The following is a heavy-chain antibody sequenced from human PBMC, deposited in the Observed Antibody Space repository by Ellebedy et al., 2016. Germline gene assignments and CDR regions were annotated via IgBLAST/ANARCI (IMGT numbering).Heavy chain of an antibody. CDR1: GDSIRSSGHW. D-gene: IGHD3-9*01. CDR3: ARGELRYFDWQPVGYGMDV. Sequence: SETLSLTXTVYGDSIRSSGHWWSWVRQAPGRGLEWIGEMYPKGYINYNPSLKSRVTMSVDTSKNQLSLRLTSVTAADTAVYYCARGELRYFDWQPVGYGMDVWGQGTTVTVSS. J-gene: IGHJ6*02. V-gene: IGHV4-4*02. CDR2: MYPKGYI.